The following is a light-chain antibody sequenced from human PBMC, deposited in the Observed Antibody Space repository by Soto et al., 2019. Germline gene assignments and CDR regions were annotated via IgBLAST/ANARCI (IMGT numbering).Light chain of an antibody. CDR2: GVS. V-gene: IGKV3-15*01. CDR1: QSVRSD. Sequence: EIVMTQSPATLSVSPGEGATLSCRASQSVRSDLAWYQHKPGLAPRLLIYGVSTRATGIPVRFSGSGSGTDFTLTISRLEPEDFAVYYCQQYDDWPSFGQGTKVDIK. CDR3: QQYDDWPS. J-gene: IGKJ1*01.